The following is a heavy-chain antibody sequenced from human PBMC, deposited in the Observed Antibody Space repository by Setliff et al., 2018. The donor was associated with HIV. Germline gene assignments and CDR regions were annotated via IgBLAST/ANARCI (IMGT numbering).Heavy chain of an antibody. J-gene: IGHJ3*02. CDR3: ARPSAYSSSWYGNDAFDI. V-gene: IGHV4-39*07. Sequence: TSETLSLTCTVSGGSIIYTSYYWGWIRQPPGKGLEWIGSIYHSGSTYYNPSLKSRVTISIDTSKNQFSLKLSSVTAADTAVYFCARPSAYSSSWYGNDAFDIWGQGTMVTVSS. CDR2: IYHSGST. CDR1: GGSIIYTSYY. D-gene: IGHD6-13*01.